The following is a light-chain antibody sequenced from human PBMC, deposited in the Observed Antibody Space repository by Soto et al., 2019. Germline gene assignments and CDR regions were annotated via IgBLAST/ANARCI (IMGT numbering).Light chain of an antibody. J-gene: IGLJ1*01. CDR1: SSDVGGYNY. V-gene: IGLV2-14*01. CDR3: ASYASSSSYV. CDR2: EVS. Sequence: SVLTQPASVSGSPGQSITISCTGTSSDVGGYNYVSWYQQHPGKAPKLMIYEVSNRPSGISNRFSGSKSGNTASLTISGPQGEDEADYYCASYASSSSYVFGIGTKVTVL.